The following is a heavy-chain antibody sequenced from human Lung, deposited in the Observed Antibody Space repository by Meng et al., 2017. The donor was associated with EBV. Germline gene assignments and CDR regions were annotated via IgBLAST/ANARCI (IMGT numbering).Heavy chain of an antibody. CDR1: GGTCSSYV. Sequence: EMQLRRGGAEVKQRGCPEKVAGRGAGGTCSSYVSSWFRQAPGKGQKWVSDISGSGGSTYDTESVKGRFTMSRDNSKKTLYLKMNSLRAEDTAVYYWAKDQEGYSDPWGQGTLVTVSS. CDR2: ISGSGGST. D-gene: IGHD6-13*01. J-gene: IGHJ5*02. V-gene: IGHV3-23*01. CDR3: AKDQEGYSDP.